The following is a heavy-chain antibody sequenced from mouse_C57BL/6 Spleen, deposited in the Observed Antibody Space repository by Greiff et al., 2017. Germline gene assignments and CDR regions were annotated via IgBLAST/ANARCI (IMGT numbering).Heavy chain of an antibody. D-gene: IGHD1-1*01. CDR1: GYAFTNYL. CDR2: INPGSGGT. J-gene: IGHJ1*03. Sequence: VQLQQSGAELVRPGTSVKVSCKASGYAFTNYLIEWVKQRPGQGLEWIGVINPGSGGTNYNEKFKGKATLTADKSSSTAYMQLSSLTSEDSAVYFCARGVYYYGSSQYFDVWGTGTTVTVSS. CDR3: ARGVYYYGSSQYFDV. V-gene: IGHV1-54*01.